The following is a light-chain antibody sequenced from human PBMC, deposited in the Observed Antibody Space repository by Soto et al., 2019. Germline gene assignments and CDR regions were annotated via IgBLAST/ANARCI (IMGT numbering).Light chain of an antibody. J-gene: IGKJ3*01. Sequence: DIQLTQSPSFLSASVGDRVTITCRTSQSIMTYLNWYQQKSGKAPKLLIYAAANLQSGVPSRFSGXGYGKELTITISSPQRAAFATSFSQQSYSLPFTLGPGTKVEIK. CDR1: QSIMTY. V-gene: IGKV1-39*01. CDR2: AAA. CDR3: QQSYSLPFT.